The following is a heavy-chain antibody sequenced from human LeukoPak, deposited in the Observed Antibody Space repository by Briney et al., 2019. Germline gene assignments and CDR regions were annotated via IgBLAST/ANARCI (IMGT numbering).Heavy chain of an antibody. CDR2: MNPNSGNT. CDR1: GYTFTSYD. V-gene: IGHV1-8*01. CDR3: ARGRLCSSTSCYTCYFQH. D-gene: IGHD2-2*02. J-gene: IGHJ1*01. Sequence: ASVKVSCKTSGYTFTSYDINWVRQATGQGLEWMGWMNPNSGNTGYAQKFQGRVTMTRNTSLSTAYIELSSLRSDDTAMYYCARGRLCSSTSCYTCYFQHWGQGTLVTVSS.